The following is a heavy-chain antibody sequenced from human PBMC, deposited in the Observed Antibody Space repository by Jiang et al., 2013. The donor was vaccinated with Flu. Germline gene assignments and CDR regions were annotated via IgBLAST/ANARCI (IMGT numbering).Heavy chain of an antibody. Sequence: AASGFTFSSYGMHWVRQAPGKGLEWVAVIWYDGSNKYYADSVKGRFTISRDNSKNTLYLQMNSLRAEDTAVYYCARDLQRWLQLRPDAFDIWGQGTMVTVSS. CDR1: GFTFSSYG. J-gene: IGHJ3*02. CDR3: ARDLQRWLQLRPDAFDI. CDR2: IWYDGSNK. D-gene: IGHD5-24*01. V-gene: IGHV3-33*01.